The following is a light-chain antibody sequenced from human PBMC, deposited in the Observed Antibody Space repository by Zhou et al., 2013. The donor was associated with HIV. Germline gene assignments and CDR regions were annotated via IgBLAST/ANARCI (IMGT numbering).Light chain of an antibody. J-gene: IGKJ1*01. Sequence: EIVLTQSPGTLSLSPGERATLSCRASQSVSSSYLAWYQQKPGQAPRLLIYGASSRATGISDRFSGSGSGTDFTLTISRLEPEDFAVYYCQQYGSSLPTFGQGTKVEIK. CDR3: QQYGSSLPT. V-gene: IGKV3-20*01. CDR2: GAS. CDR1: QSVSSSY.